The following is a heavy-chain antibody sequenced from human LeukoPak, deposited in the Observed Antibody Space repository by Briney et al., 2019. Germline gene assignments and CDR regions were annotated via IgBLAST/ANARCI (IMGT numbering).Heavy chain of an antibody. CDR2: IKQDGSEK. Sequence: RGSLRLSCAASGFTFSTYYMNWVRQAPGKGLEWVANIKQDGSEKYYVDSVKGRFTISRDNAKTSLYLQMNSLRAEDTAVYYCARDLSGVAGYTYGRGIDYWGQGTLVTVSS. J-gene: IGHJ4*02. CDR1: GFTFSTYY. V-gene: IGHV3-7*01. CDR3: ARDLSGVAGYTYGRGIDY. D-gene: IGHD5-18*01.